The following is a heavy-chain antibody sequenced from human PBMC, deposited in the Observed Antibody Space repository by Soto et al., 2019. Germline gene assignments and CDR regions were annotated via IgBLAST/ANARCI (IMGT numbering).Heavy chain of an antibody. CDR1: GFTFSSYA. D-gene: IGHD3-22*01. V-gene: IGHV3-30-3*01. J-gene: IGHJ4*02. CDR3: AKGPTYYYDSSGYRYFDY. CDR2: ISYDGSNK. Sequence: GGSLRLSCAASGFTFSSYAMHWVRQAPGKGLEWVAVISYDGSNKYYADSVKGRFTISRDNSKNTLYLQMNSLRAEDTAVYYCAKGPTYYYDSSGYRYFDYWGQGTLVTVSS.